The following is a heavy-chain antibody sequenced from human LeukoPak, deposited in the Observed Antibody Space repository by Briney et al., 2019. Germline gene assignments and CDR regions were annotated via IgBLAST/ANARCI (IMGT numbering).Heavy chain of an antibody. J-gene: IGHJ4*02. CDR3: ARDPAGIAAAVFDY. CDR1: GFTFSSYA. CDR2: ISYDGSNK. D-gene: IGHD6-13*01. Sequence: GGSLRLSCAASGFTFSSYAMHWVRQAPGKGLEWVAVISYDGSNKYYAGSVKGRFTISRDNSKNTLYLQMNSLRAEDTAVYYCARDPAGIAAAVFDYWGQGTLVTVSS. V-gene: IGHV3-30*04.